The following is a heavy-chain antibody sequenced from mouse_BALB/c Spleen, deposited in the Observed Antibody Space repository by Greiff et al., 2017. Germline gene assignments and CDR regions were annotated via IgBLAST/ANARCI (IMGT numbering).Heavy chain of an antibody. CDR2: INPYNDGT. CDR1: GYTFTSYV. J-gene: IGHJ1*01. Sequence: EVQLQQSGSELVKPGASVKMSCKASGYTFTSYVMHWVKQKPGQGLEWIGYINPYNDGTKYNEKFKGKATLTSDKSSSTAYMELSSLTSEDSAVYYCARDGNYPYWYFDVWGAGTTVTVSS. V-gene: IGHV1-14*01. D-gene: IGHD2-1*01. CDR3: ARDGNYPYWYFDV.